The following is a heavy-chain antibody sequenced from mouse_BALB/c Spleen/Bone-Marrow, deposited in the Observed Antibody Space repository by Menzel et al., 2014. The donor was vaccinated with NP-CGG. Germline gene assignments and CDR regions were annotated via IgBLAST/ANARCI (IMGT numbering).Heavy chain of an antibody. CDR2: NSGGGSYT. CDR3: ARHAYYDQTEVSFVY. CDR1: GFSFNSYG. D-gene: IGHD2-4*01. J-gene: IGHJ3*01. Sequence: EVQLQESGGGLVKSGGSLKLSCAASGFSFNSYGMSWVRQTPEKRLEWVATNSGGGSYTFYPDSVKGRFTISRDNAKNNLYLRLSSLRSEDTALYYCARHAYYDQTEVSFVYWGQGTLVTVSA. V-gene: IGHV5-9-2*01.